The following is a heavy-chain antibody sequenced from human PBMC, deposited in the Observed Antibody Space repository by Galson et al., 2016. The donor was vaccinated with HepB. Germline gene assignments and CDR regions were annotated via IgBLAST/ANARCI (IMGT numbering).Heavy chain of an antibody. CDR3: AAARGVTTLTTGAREPWSPSPQHYGMDV. CDR1: GFTFTISP. Sequence: SVKVSCKASGFTFTISPVQWVRQARGQRLEWRGWLGIGRNYTKCAQNFQERVTITRDMSTSTAYMKLSSLRSEYTAVSYCAAARGVTTLTTGAREPWSPSPQHYGMDVWGQGTTVTVSS. CDR2: LGIGRNYT. D-gene: IGHD4-17*01. J-gene: IGHJ6*02. V-gene: IGHV1-58*01.